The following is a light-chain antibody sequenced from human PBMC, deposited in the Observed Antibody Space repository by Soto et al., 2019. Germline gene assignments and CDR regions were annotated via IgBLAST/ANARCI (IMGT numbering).Light chain of an antibody. Sequence: EIVLTQSPATLSLSPGERATLSCRASQSVRSYLAWYQQKPGQAPRLLIYEASNRATGIPARFSGSGSGTDFTLTVSSLEPEDFAVYFCQQRGSWPITFGQGTRLEIK. CDR3: QQRGSWPIT. V-gene: IGKV3-11*01. CDR2: EAS. CDR1: QSVRSY. J-gene: IGKJ5*01.